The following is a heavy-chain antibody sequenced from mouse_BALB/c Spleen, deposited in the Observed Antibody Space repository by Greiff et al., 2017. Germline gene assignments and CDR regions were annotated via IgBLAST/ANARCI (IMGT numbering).Heavy chain of an antibody. J-gene: IGHJ4*01. CDR3: ARDVQRGRGYAMDY. Sequence: VHLVESGPGLVAPSQSLSITCTVSGFSLTSYGVHWVRQPPGKGLEWLGVIWAVGSTNYNSALMSRLSISKDNSKSQVFLKMNSLQTDDTARYYCARDVQRGRGYAMDYWGQGTSVTVSS. CDR1: GFSLTSYG. V-gene: IGHV2-9*02. CDR2: IWAVGST. D-gene: IGHD4-1*02.